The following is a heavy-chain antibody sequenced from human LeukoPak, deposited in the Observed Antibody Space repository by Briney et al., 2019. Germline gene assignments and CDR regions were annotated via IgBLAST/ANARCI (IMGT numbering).Heavy chain of an antibody. D-gene: IGHD3-10*01. CDR1: GYSFTSYW. J-gene: IGHJ3*02. Sequence: GESLQISCKGSGYSFTSYWIGWVRQMPGKGLEWMGIIYPIDSDTKYSPSFQGQVTISADKSISTAYLHWNTLKASDTAMYYCAASRGLIIGDAFDIWGQGTMVTVSS. CDR3: AASRGLIIGDAFDI. CDR2: IYPIDSDT. V-gene: IGHV5-51*01.